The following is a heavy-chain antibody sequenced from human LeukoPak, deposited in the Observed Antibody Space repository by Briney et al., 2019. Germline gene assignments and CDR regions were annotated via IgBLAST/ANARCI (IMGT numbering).Heavy chain of an antibody. Sequence: PSETLSLTCTASGGSMTSYYWSWIRQPPGKGLEWIGFISHIGSTNYNSSLRSRVTFSVDTSKSQFSLNLRSVTAADTAVYYCARDSYYGMDVWGQGTTVIVSS. V-gene: IGHV4-59*01. CDR3: ARDSYYGMDV. CDR2: ISHIGST. CDR1: GGSMTSYY. J-gene: IGHJ6*02.